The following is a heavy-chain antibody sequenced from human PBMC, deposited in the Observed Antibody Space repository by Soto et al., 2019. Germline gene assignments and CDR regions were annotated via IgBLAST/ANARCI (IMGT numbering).Heavy chain of an antibody. D-gene: IGHD1-1*01. CDR2: IYPGDSDT. V-gene: IGHV5-51*01. J-gene: IGHJ3*02. Sequence: GESLKISCKGSGYSFTSYWIGWVRQMPGKGLEWMGIIYPGDSDTRYSPSFQGQVTISADKSISTAYLQWSSLKASDTAMYYCASSEGPLDNNDPFDIWGQGTMVTVSS. CDR1: GYSFTSYW. CDR3: ASSEGPLDNNDPFDI.